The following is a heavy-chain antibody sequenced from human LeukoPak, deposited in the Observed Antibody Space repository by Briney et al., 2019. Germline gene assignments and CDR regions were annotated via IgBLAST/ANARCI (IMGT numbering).Heavy chain of an antibody. V-gene: IGHV4-31*03. CDR1: GVSISGRGY. D-gene: IGHD3-9*01. J-gene: IGHJ5*02. CDR2: IDYSGKT. CDR3: ATGYGSGWFDA. Sequence: SETLSLTCSVSGVSISGRGYWGWIRRHPGKGREWIGYIDYSGKTYYKPSLQSRVIISADTSKNQFTLKVSSVTAADTAVYYCATGYGSGWFDAWGQGAVVTVSS.